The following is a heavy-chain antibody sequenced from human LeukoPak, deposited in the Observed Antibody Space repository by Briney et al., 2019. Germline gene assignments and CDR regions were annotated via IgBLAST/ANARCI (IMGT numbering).Heavy chain of an antibody. V-gene: IGHV4-39*01. Sequence: SETLSLTCAVYGGSFSSYYWGWIRQPPGKGLEWIGSIYYSGSTYYNPSLKSRVTISVDTSKNQFSLKLSSVTAADTAVYYCARRYCSGGSCQFDYWGQGTLVTVSS. CDR1: GGSFSSYY. D-gene: IGHD2-15*01. CDR2: IYYSGST. CDR3: ARRYCSGGSCQFDY. J-gene: IGHJ4*02.